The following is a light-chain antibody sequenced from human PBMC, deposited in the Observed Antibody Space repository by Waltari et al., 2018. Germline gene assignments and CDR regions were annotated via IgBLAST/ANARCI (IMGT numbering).Light chain of an antibody. J-gene: IGLJ2*01. CDR1: SLKREH. CDR3: NSRDSSGNHLV. Sequence: SSELTQAPAVSVALGQTVRITSQGDSLKREHASWYQQKPGQAPVLCIYGKNNRPSGIPDPFSGSSSGNTASLTITGAQAEDEADYYCNSRDSSGNHLVFGGGTKLTVL. V-gene: IGLV3-19*01. CDR2: GKN.